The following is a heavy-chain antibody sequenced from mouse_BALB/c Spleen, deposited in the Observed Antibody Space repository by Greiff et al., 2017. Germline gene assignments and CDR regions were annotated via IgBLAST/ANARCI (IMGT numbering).Heavy chain of an antibody. J-gene: IGHJ1*01. CDR3: ARWDYGNRYWYFDV. V-gene: IGHV1-18*01. CDR1: GYTFTDYN. D-gene: IGHD2-1*01. CDR2: INPNNGGT. Sequence: VQLQQSGPELVKPGASVKIPCKASGYTFTDYNMDWVKQSHGKSLEWIGDINPNNGGTIYNQKFKGKATLTVDKSSSTAYMELRSLTSEDTAVYYCARWDYGNRYWYFDVWGAGTTVTVSS.